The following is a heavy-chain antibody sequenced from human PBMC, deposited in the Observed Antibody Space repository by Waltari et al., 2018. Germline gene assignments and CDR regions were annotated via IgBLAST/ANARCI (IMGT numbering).Heavy chain of an antibody. V-gene: IGHV3-7*01. CDR1: GFTFSSYW. CDR3: ARVETKYDFWSGYSRIDAFDI. J-gene: IGHJ3*02. Sequence: EVQLVESGGGLVQPGGSLRLSCAASGFTFSSYWMSWVRQAPGKGLEWGANIKQDGSEKYYVDSVKGRFTISRDNAKNSLYLQMNSLRAEDTAVYYCARVETKYDFWSGYSRIDAFDIWGQGTMVTVSS. CDR2: IKQDGSEK. D-gene: IGHD3-3*01.